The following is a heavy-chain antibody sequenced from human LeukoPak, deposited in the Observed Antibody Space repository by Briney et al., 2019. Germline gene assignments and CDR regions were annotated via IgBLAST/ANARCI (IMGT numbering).Heavy chain of an antibody. CDR3: AKHSYDSSGYYSIDY. CDR1: GFTFSDYY. Sequence: GGSLRLSCAASGFTFSDYYMNWTRQAPGKGLEWVSNISSTSAYTDYADSVKGRFTISRDNAKNSLYLQMSSLRAEDTAVYYCAKHSYDSSGYYSIDYWGQGTLVTVFS. CDR2: ISSTSAYT. J-gene: IGHJ4*02. V-gene: IGHV3-11*03. D-gene: IGHD3-22*01.